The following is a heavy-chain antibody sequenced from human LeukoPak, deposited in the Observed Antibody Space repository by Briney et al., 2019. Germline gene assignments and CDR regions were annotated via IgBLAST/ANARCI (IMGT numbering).Heavy chain of an antibody. D-gene: IGHD6-19*01. Sequence: ASVKVSCKASGYTFTSYYMHWVRQAPGQGLEWMGIINPSGGSTSYAQKFQGRVTMTRDTSISTAYMELRSLRSDDTAVYYCARDYLWQQWLVPFDYWGQGTLVTVSS. CDR3: ARDYLWQQWLVPFDY. CDR2: INPSGGST. CDR1: GYTFTSYY. J-gene: IGHJ4*02. V-gene: IGHV1-46*01.